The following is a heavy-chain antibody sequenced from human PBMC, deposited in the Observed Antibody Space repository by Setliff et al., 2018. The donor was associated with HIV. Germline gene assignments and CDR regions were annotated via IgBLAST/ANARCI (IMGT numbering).Heavy chain of an antibody. CDR2: INTANGNT. D-gene: IGHD3-3*01. CDR1: GYTFRTYG. Sequence: ASVKVSCKASGYTFRTYGIHWMRQAPGQRLEYLGWINTANGNTKYSQDLQGRVFITSDTSASTSYMELSSLRSQDMAVYYCARGPLFGDQYYPYHHIDVWGKGTTVTVS. V-gene: IGHV1-3*03. CDR3: ARGPLFGDQYYPYHHIDV. J-gene: IGHJ6*03.